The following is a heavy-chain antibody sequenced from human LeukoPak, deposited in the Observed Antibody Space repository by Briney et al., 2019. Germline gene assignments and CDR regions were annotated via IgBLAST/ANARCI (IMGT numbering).Heavy chain of an antibody. CDR1: GGSISSSSYY. V-gene: IGHV4-39*07. J-gene: IGHJ4*02. D-gene: IGHD2-2*01. Sequence: SETLSLTCTVSGGSISSSSYYWGWIRQPPGKGLEWIGSIYYSGSTYYNPSLKSRVTISVDTSKNQFSLKLSSVTAADTAVYYCARDLPFLGNQLLLAMPDYWGQGTLVTVSS. CDR3: ARDLPFLGNQLLLAMPDY. CDR2: IYYSGST.